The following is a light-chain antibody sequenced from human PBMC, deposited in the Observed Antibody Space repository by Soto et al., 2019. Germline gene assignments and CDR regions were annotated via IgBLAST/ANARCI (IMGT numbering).Light chain of an antibody. J-gene: IGKJ1*01. CDR3: QQYNNWPPT. Sequence: EIVMTQSPATLSVSPGERATLSCRASQSVSSNLAWYQQKPGQAPRLLIYDASTRATGIPARFSGSGSGTEFTLTISSLQSEDFAVYCCQQYNNWPPTFGQGTKVEIK. V-gene: IGKV3-15*01. CDR1: QSVSSN. CDR2: DAS.